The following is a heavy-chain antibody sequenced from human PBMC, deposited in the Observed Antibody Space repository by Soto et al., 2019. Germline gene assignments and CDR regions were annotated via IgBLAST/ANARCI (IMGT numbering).Heavy chain of an antibody. CDR2: IWYDGSNK. V-gene: IGHV3-33*01. J-gene: IGHJ6*02. D-gene: IGHD3-10*01. CDR1: GFTFSSYG. Sequence: PGGSLRLSCAASGFTFSSYGMHWVRQAPGKGLEWVAVIWYDGSNKYYADSVKGRFTISRDNSKNTLYLQMNSLRAEDTAVYYFARSSGGSGKLWNYYGMDVWGQGTTVTVSS. CDR3: ARSSGGSGKLWNYYGMDV.